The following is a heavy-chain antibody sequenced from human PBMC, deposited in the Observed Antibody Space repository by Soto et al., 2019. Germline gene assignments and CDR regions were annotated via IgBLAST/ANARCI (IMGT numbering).Heavy chain of an antibody. CDR3: ATRRREMIDC. J-gene: IGHJ4*02. CDR2: IYYSGTT. CDR1: GDSISRSRYY. V-gene: IGHV4-39*01. Sequence: QLQLQESGPGLLKPSETLSLTCTFSGDSISRSRYYGGWIRQPPGGGLEGIATIYYSGTTYYNPSIQSRVTISVDTPKSQFSLKLTSVTAADTAVYYCATRRREMIDCWGQGILVTVSS.